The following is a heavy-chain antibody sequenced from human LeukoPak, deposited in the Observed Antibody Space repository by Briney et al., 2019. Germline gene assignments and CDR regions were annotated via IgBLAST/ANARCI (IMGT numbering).Heavy chain of an antibody. D-gene: IGHD6-13*01. Sequence: GSSVKVSCKASGGTFSSYAISWVRQAPGQGLEWMGRIIPILGMANYAQKFQGRVTITADKSTSTAYMELSSLRSEDTAVYYCAIKQLGYSSSWYGHYYYGMDVWGQGTTVTASS. CDR2: IIPILGMA. V-gene: IGHV1-69*04. CDR1: GGTFSSYA. J-gene: IGHJ6*02. CDR3: AIKQLGYSSSWYGHYYYGMDV.